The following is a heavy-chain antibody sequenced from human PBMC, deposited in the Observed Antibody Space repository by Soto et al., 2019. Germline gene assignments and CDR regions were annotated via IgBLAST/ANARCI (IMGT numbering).Heavy chain of an antibody. CDR1: RGSIRSGSYY. J-gene: IGHJ4*02. Sequence: QLQLQESGPGLVKPSETLSLTCSVSRGSIRSGSYYWAWIRQTPGKGLEWIATISYTETTYYNPSLKIRVDISVDLSKNQFSLRLNSMTAADTAVYYCVSRPIFGFPSGPFDYWGQGALVTVSS. D-gene: IGHD3-3*01. V-gene: IGHV4-39*01. CDR3: VSRPIFGFPSGPFDY. CDR2: ISYTETT.